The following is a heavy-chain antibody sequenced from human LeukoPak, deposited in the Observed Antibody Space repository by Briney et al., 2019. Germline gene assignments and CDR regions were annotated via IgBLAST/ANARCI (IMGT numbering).Heavy chain of an antibody. CDR1: GFTFSSYA. V-gene: IGHV3-23*01. CDR2: ISGSGGRT. D-gene: IGHD5-12*01. CDR3: AKGGGYDSTWGYFDY. J-gene: IGHJ4*02. Sequence: GGSLRLSCAASGFTFSSYAMSWVRQAPGKGLEWVSTISGSGGRTSYADSVKDRFTISRDNSKDTLYLQMNSLRAEDTAVYYCAKGGGYDSTWGYFDYWGQGTLVTVSS.